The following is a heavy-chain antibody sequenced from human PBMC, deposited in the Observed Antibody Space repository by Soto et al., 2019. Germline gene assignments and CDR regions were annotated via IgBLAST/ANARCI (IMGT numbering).Heavy chain of an antibody. CDR2: ISGSGGST. V-gene: IGHV3-23*01. CDR1: GFTFSSYA. J-gene: IGHJ4*02. Sequence: EVQLLESGGGLVQPGGSLRLSCAASGFTFSSYAMSWVRQAPGKGLEWVSAISGSGGSTYYADSVKGRFTISRDNSKNTLYLQMNSLRAEDTAVYYCAKDHGYCSGGSCYFYYFDYWGQGTLVTVSS. D-gene: IGHD2-15*01. CDR3: AKDHGYCSGGSCYFYYFDY.